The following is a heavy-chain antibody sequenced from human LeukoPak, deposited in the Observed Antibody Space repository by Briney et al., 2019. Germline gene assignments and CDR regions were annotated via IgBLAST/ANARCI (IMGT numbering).Heavy chain of an antibody. D-gene: IGHD6-13*01. CDR1: GFTLSTYT. J-gene: IGHJ4*02. CDR2: ISYDGSHK. CDR3: ARGNVPINVVAVGFDF. Sequence: PGGSLRLSCAASGFTLSTYTIHWVRQAPGKGLEWVAVISYDGSHKYYADSVKGRFTISRENSKNTLYLQMNSLGAEDTAVYYCARGNVPINVVAVGFDFWGQGTLVTVSS. V-gene: IGHV3-30*04.